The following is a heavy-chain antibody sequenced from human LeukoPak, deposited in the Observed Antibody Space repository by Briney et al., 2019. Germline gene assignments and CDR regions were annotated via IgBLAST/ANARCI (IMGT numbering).Heavy chain of an antibody. CDR3: AREGPTTVTTIGYY. J-gene: IGHJ4*02. V-gene: IGHV1-69*13. CDR1: GGTFSSYA. CDR2: IIPIFGTA. Sequence: PLASVKVSCKASGGTFSSYAISWVRQAPGQGLEWMGGIIPIFGTANYAQKFQGRVTITADESTSTAYMELSSLRSEDTAVYYCAREGPTTVTTIGYYWGQGTLVTVSS. D-gene: IGHD4-17*01.